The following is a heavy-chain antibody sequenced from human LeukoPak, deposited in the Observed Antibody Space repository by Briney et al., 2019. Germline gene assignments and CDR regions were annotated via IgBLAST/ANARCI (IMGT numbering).Heavy chain of an antibody. V-gene: IGHV3-11*01. D-gene: IGHD2-2*01. CDR1: GFTFSDYY. CDR3: VGYCSTTGCADHGY. Sequence: GGSRRLSCAASGFTFSDYYMSWIRQAPGKGLEWVSYISSSGSTIYYADSVKGRFTISRDNAKNSLYLQVNSLRVEDTAVYYCVGYCSTTGCADHGYWGQGTLVTVSP. CDR2: ISSSGSTI. J-gene: IGHJ4*02.